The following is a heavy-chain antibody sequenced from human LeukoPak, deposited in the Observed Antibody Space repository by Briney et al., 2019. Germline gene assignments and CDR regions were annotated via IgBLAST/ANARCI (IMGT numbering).Heavy chain of an antibody. Sequence: SEPLSFPCTVSGYSFTDGYLWGWIRQPPGKGLEWIGYIFYVGSTNYNPSLKSRVTISVDTSKNQFSLKLNSVTAADTAVYYCARDYYDSRGEAFDIWGQGTMVTVSS. D-gene: IGHD3-22*01. CDR2: IFYVGST. CDR3: ARDYYDSRGEAFDI. CDR1: GYSFTDGYL. V-gene: IGHV4-61*08. J-gene: IGHJ3*02.